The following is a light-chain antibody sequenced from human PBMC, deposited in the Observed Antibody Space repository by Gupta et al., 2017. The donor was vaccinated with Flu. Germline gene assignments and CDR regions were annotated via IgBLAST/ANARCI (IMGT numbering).Light chain of an antibody. J-gene: IGLJ2*01. V-gene: IGLV2-14*01. CDR1: SSDVGADNY. Sequence: ITISCTGTSSDVGADNYVSWYQQYPGKAPKLLIYDVSSRPSGVSNRFSASKSGNTASLTIAGLQAEDEADYYCSSYTSSSTLVIFGGGTKLTVL. CDR3: SSYTSSSTLVI. CDR2: DVS.